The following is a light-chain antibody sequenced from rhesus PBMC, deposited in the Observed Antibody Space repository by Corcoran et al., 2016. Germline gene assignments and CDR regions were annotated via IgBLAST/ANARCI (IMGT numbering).Light chain of an antibody. Sequence: QAVVTQEPSLTVSPGGTVTLTCGSSTGAVPSGNYPQWFQQKPGQAPRGLIYNTDSKHSGTPARFSGALAGGKAALTLSDTQSEDDADYYCLLYYSGAPLVFGSGTKLTVL. CDR1: TGAVPSGNY. CDR3: LLYYSGAPLV. CDR2: NTD. V-gene: IGLV7-76*01. J-gene: IGLJ6*01.